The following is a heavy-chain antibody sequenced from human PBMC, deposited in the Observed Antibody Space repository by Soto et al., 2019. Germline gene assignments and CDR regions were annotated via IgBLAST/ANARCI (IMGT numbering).Heavy chain of an antibody. CDR3: ALSLSIAARPWAF. J-gene: IGHJ4*02. CDR2: IIPIFGTA. CDR1: GGTFSSYA. Sequence: GASVKVSCKASGGTFSSYAISWVRQAPGQGLEWMGGIIPIFGTANYAQKFQGRVTITADESTSTAYMELSSLRSEDAAVYYCALSLSIAARPWAFWGQGTLVTVSS. V-gene: IGHV1-69*13. D-gene: IGHD6-6*01.